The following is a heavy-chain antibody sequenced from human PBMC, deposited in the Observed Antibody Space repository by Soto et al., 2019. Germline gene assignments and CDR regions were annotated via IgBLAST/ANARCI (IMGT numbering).Heavy chain of an antibody. V-gene: IGHV4-30-4*01. Sequence: QLQLHESGPGLVKPSQTLFLTCTVSGGSIRSGDYYWSWIRQTPERGLEWCGYVHYSGNTFYNPSLKSRATISLDTSRNQFSLNLSSVTAADSAVYYCAREIMAADHFDYWGQGALVTVSS. CDR2: VHYSGNT. J-gene: IGHJ4*02. CDR3: AREIMAADHFDY. D-gene: IGHD6-13*01. CDR1: GGSIRSGDYY.